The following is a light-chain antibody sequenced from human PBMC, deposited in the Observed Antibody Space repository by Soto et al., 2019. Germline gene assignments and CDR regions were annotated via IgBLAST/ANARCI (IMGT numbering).Light chain of an antibody. Sequence: EIVLTQSPGTLSLSPGERATLSCGASQSVSNNLAWYQQKPGQAPRLLIYGASSRATGIPDRFSGSGSGTDFTLTISRLEPEDFAVYYCQQYGSSPPVTFGQGTKVDIK. V-gene: IGKV3-20*01. CDR2: GAS. CDR1: QSVSNN. CDR3: QQYGSSPPVT. J-gene: IGKJ1*01.